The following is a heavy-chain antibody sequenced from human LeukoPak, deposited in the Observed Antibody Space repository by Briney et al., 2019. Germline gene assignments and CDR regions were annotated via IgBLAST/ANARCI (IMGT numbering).Heavy chain of an antibody. V-gene: IGHV3-23*01. Sequence: GGSLRLSCTASGFTFSSYAMNWVRQVPGKGLEWVSSISAYGSDEYYADSVKGRFTVSRDTFRNTLYLQMNSLRAEDTAIYYCAKTYCSTTRCLSWGSDYWGQGTLVIVSS. J-gene: IGHJ4*02. CDR3: AKTYCSTTRCLSWGSDY. D-gene: IGHD2-2*01. CDR1: GFTFSSYA. CDR2: ISAYGSDE.